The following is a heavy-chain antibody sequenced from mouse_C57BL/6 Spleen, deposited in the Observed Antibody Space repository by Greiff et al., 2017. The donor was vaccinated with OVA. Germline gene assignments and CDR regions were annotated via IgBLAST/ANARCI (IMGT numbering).Heavy chain of an antibody. V-gene: IGHV5-17*01. CDR1: GFTFSDYG. Sequence: EVQLVESGGGLVKPGGSLKLSCAASGFTFSDYGMHWVRQAPEKGLEWVAYISSGSSTIYYADTVKGRFTISRDNAKNTLFLQMTSLRSEDTAMYYCAKGGRGYFDDWGQGTTLTVSS. D-gene: IGHD3-3*01. J-gene: IGHJ2*01. CDR2: ISSGSSTI. CDR3: AKGGRGYFDD.